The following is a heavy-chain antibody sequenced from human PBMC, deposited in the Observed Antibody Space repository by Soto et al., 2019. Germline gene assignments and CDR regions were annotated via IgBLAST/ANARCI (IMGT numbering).Heavy chain of an antibody. CDR1: GFTFSSYG. D-gene: IGHD2-15*01. V-gene: IGHV3-30*18. Sequence: GESLKISCAASGFTFSSYGMHWVRQAPGKGLEWVAVISYDGSNKYYADSVKGRFTISRDNSKNTLYLQMNSLRAEDTAVYYCAKDLGDIVVVVAGRNEMGFDYWGQGTLVTVSS. CDR3: AKDLGDIVVVVAGRNEMGFDY. CDR2: ISYDGSNK. J-gene: IGHJ4*02.